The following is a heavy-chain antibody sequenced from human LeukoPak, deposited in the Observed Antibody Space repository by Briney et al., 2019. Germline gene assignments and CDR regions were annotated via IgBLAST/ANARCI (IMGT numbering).Heavy chain of an antibody. CDR1: GGSISSGGYY. D-gene: IGHD7-27*01. J-gene: IGHJ4*02. CDR3: AREIKTPKGTGDHALLDY. V-gene: IGHV4-30-2*01. CDR2: IYHSGST. Sequence: SETLSLTCTVSGGSISSGGYYWSWIRQPPGKGLEWIGYIYHSGSTYYNPSLKSRVTISVDRSKNQFSLKLSSVTAADTAVYYCAREIKTPKGTGDHALLDYWGQGTLVTVSS.